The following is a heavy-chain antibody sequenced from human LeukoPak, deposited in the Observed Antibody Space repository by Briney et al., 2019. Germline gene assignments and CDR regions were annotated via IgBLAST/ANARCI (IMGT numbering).Heavy chain of an antibody. CDR1: GGSISSYY. J-gene: IGHJ6*02. CDR3: ARVCGDYKYYYYYYGMDV. Sequence: SETLSLTCTVSGGSISSYYWSWIRQPPGKGLEWIGHIYYSGSTNYNPSLKSRVTISVDTSKNQFSLKLSSVTAADTAVYYCARVCGDYKYYYYYYGMDVWGQGTTVTVSS. D-gene: IGHD4-4*01. V-gene: IGHV4-59*01. CDR2: IYYSGST.